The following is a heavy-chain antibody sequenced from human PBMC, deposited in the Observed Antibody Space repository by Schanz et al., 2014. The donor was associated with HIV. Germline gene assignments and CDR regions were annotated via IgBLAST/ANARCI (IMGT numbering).Heavy chain of an antibody. J-gene: IGHJ6*02. CDR3: ARDVSHDSSGHYSDYYYGMDV. V-gene: IGHV3-33*01. CDR2: IWYDGSNK. D-gene: IGHD3-22*01. CDR1: GFTFSSYG. Sequence: QVQLVESGGGVVQPGRSLRLSCAASGFTFSSYGMHWVRQAPGKGLEWVAVIWYDGSNKYYADSVKGRFTISRDNSKNILYLQMNSLRAEDRAVYYCARDVSHDSSGHYSDYYYGMDVWGQGTTVTVSS.